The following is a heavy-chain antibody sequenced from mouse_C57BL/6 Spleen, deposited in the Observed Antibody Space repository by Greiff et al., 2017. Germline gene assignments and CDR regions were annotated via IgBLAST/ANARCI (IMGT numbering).Heavy chain of an antibody. V-gene: IGHV5-15*01. D-gene: IGHD1-1*01. CDR2: ISNLAYSI. CDR1: GFTFSDYG. J-gene: IGHJ4*01. CDR3: ARQNYYGSSSHWAMDY. Sequence: EVQLQQSGGGLVQPGGSLKLSCAASGFTFSDYGMAWVRQAPRKGPEWVAFISNLAYSIYYADTVTGRFTISRENAKNTLYLEMSSLRSEDTAMYYCARQNYYGSSSHWAMDYWGQGTSVTVSS.